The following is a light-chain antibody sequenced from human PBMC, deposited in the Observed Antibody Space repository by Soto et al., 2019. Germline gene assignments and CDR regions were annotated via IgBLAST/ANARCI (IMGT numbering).Light chain of an antibody. CDR1: QRISWW. Sequence: DIQITQSPSTLSASVGDRVTITCRASQRISWWLAWYQHKPGKAPKLLIHDASILESGVPSRFSGSGSGTEFTLTISSLQPDDFATYYCQQYDTYASFGQGTKVDIK. V-gene: IGKV1-5*01. CDR2: DAS. J-gene: IGKJ2*01. CDR3: QQYDTYAS.